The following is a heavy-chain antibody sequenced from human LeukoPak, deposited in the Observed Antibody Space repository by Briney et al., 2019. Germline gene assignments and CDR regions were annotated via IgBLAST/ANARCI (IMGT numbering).Heavy chain of an antibody. D-gene: IGHD3-9*01. Sequence: SVKVSCKASGGTFSSYAISWERPAHGQGIEWKGRVITILGIANYAQKFQGRVTITADKSTSTAYVELSSLRSDDTAVYYCARDQDDIPYYWGQGTLVTVSS. V-gene: IGHV1-69*04. J-gene: IGHJ4*02. CDR1: GGTFSSYA. CDR2: VITILGIA. CDR3: ARDQDDIPYY.